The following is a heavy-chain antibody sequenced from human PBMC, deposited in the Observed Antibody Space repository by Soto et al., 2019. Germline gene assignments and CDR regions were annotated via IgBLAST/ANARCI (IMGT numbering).Heavy chain of an antibody. CDR1: GGSFSGYY. D-gene: IGHD3-10*01. CDR2: INHSGST. V-gene: IGHV4-34*01. Sequence: SETLSLICAVYGGSFSGYYWSWIRQPPGKGLEWIGEINHSGSTNYNPSLKSRVTISVDTSKNQFPLKLSSVTAADTAVYYCARGKPLLLWFGGIDAFDIWGQGTMVTVSS. J-gene: IGHJ3*02. CDR3: ARGKPLLLWFGGIDAFDI.